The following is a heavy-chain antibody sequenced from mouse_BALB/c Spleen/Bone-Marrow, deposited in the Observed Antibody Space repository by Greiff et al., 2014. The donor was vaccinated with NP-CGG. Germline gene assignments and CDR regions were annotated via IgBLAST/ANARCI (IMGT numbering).Heavy chain of an antibody. CDR1: GYTFSSYW. CDR2: IFPGSGST. V-gene: IGHV1-9*01. J-gene: IGHJ3*01. Sequence: VQLQQSGAELMKPGASVKISCKATGYTFSSYWIEWVKQRPGHGLEWIGEIFPGSGSTNYNEKFKGKATFTADTSSNTAYMQLSSLTSEDSAVYYCASFYGRFAYWGQGTLVTVSA. D-gene: IGHD1-1*02. CDR3: ASFYGRFAY.